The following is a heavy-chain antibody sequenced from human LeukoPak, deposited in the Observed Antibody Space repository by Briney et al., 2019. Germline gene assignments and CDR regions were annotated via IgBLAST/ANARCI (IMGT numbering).Heavy chain of an antibody. D-gene: IGHD1-14*01. J-gene: IGHJ4*02. V-gene: IGHV1-46*01. Sequence: ASVKVSCKASGYTFTNYYIHWVRQAPGQGLEWMGLINPSGGSTSYAQKFQGRVTMTRDTSTSTVYMELSSLKSDDTAVYYCARVAFRQTVTNQLDYWGQGTLVAVSS. CDR3: ARVAFRQTVTNQLDY. CDR1: GYTFTNYY. CDR2: INPSGGST.